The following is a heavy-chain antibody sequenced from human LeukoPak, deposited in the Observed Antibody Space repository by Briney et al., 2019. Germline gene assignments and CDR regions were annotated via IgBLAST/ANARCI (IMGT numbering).Heavy chain of an antibody. D-gene: IGHD2-15*01. J-gene: IGHJ4*02. Sequence: GGSLRLSCAASGFTVSGNYMNWVRQAPGKGLEWVSVIYSGGSTYYADSVKGRFTISRDNSKNTLYLQMNSPRAEDTAVYFCSGGSKRTEVFDYWGQGTLVTVSS. CDR3: SGGSKRTEVFDY. CDR2: IYSGGST. V-gene: IGHV3-53*01. CDR1: GFTVSGNY.